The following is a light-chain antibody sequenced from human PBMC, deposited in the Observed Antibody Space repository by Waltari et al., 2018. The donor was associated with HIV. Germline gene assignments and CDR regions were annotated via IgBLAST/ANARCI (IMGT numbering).Light chain of an antibody. J-gene: IGLJ3*02. CDR1: SLSGLY. V-gene: IGLV3-25*03. CDR2: KDT. CDR3: QSADTSGGFRV. Sequence: SYELTPPPSVSVSPGQTATITCSGASLSGLYAYWYQQKPGQAPVAIIYKDTERPSGIPERFSGSSSGTTVTLIISEAQTEDEADYYCQSADTSGGFRVFGGGTRLSVL.